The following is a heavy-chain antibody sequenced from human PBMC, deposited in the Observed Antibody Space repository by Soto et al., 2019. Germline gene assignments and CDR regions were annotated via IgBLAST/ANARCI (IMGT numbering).Heavy chain of an antibody. CDR1: GVTFSSYT. CDR2: IIPIFAPA. CDR3: AGTSWNYHYGMDV. D-gene: IGHD6-13*01. Sequence: QVQLVQSGAEVKKSGSSVKVSCKASGVTFSSYTISWVRQAPGQGLEWMGGIIPIFAPANYAQKFQGRVTITADESTSTAYMELSRLRFEDTAVYYCAGTSWNYHYGMDVWGQGTTVTVSS. V-gene: IGHV1-69*01. J-gene: IGHJ6*02.